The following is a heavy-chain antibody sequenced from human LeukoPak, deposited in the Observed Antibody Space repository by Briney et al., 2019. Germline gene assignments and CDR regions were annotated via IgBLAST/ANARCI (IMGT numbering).Heavy chain of an antibody. D-gene: IGHD3-22*01. CDR2: MNPDSGNT. CDR3: ARAYYDSSGYYTDDFDY. CDR1: GFIFTSYD. J-gene: IGHJ4*02. Sequence: ASVKVSCKTSGFIFTSYDIYWVRQAPGQGLEWMGWMNPDSGNTAYAQKFQGRVTMTRNTSISTAYMELSSLRSEDTAVYYCARAYYDSSGYYTDDFDYWGQGTLVTVSS. V-gene: IGHV1-8*01.